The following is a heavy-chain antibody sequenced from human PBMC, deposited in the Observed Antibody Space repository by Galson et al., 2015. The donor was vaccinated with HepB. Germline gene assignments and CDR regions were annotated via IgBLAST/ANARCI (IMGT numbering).Heavy chain of an antibody. J-gene: IGHJ4*02. Sequence: CAISGDSVSNNGVAWNWIRQSPSRGLEWLGRTYYRSKFYNDYAESVKSRITINPDTSRNQVSLQLNSVTPEDTAVYYCARVRQLGQGFNFWGQGTLVTVS. CDR3: ARVRQLGQGFNF. CDR2: TYYRSKFYN. CDR1: GDSVSNNGVA. V-gene: IGHV6-1*01. D-gene: IGHD3-10*01.